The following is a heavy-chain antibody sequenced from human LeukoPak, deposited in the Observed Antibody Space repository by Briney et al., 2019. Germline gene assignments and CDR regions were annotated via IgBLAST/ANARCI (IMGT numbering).Heavy chain of an antibody. Sequence: GGSLRLSCAASGFTFSSYAMSWVRQAPGRGLEWVSAISGSGGSTYYADSVKGRFTISRDNSKNTLYLQMNGLRAEDTAVYYCAKGRTGTSGYWGQGTLVTVSS. D-gene: IGHD1-1*01. CDR2: ISGSGGST. V-gene: IGHV3-23*01. CDR3: AKGRTGTSGY. J-gene: IGHJ4*02. CDR1: GFTFSSYA.